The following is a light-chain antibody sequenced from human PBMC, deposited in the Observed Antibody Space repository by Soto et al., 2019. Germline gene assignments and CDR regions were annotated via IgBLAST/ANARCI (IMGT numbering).Light chain of an antibody. CDR2: GAS. CDR1: QSISRN. Sequence: IQMTQSPSSLSASVGDRVTITCRASQSISRNLNWYQQRQGKAPKLLIYGASTLQSGVPSRFSGSGSGTDFTLTISSLQPEDFATYYCLQDYDYPWTFGQGTKVDIK. CDR3: LQDYDYPWT. V-gene: IGKV1-6*01. J-gene: IGKJ1*01.